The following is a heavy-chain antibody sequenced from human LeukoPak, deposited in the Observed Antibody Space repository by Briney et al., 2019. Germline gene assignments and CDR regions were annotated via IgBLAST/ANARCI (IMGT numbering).Heavy chain of an antibody. CDR3: ARWSNSGFDY. Sequence: GASVTDSCKAAAYTFTGYYMHWVRQPPGQGLEWMGRINPNSGGANYVEKFQGRVTMTRDTSISTAYMELSRLTSDDTAMYYCARWSNSGFDYWGQGTLVTVSS. CDR2: INPNSGGA. D-gene: IGHD1-26*01. J-gene: IGHJ4*02. V-gene: IGHV1-2*02. CDR1: AYTFTGYY.